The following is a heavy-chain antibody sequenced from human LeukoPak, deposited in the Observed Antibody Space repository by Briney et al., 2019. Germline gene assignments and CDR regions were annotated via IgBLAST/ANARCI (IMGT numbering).Heavy chain of an antibody. Sequence: SETLSLTCTISGGSITGSSYYWGWIRQSPGKGLEWIGNIYYSGSTYYNSSLKSRVTISIDTSKNHFSLRLTSVTASDTAVYFCTRGSYDVLTGRSTLGEYWGQGTLVAVSS. CDR3: TRGSYDVLTGRSTLGEY. J-gene: IGHJ4*02. CDR1: GGSITGSSYY. V-gene: IGHV4-39*02. D-gene: IGHD3-9*01. CDR2: IYYSGST.